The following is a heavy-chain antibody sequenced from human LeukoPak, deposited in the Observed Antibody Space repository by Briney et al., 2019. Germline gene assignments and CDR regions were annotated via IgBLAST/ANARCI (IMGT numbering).Heavy chain of an antibody. D-gene: IGHD3-3*01. Sequence: KPSETLSLTCTVSGGSISSSSYYWGWIRQPPGKGLEWIGRIYYSGSTYYNPALKSRVTLSVDSSKNQFYLKLRSVTAADTAVYYCERSYYDFWSGYFLPHTYYYMDVWGKGTTVTVSS. CDR2: IYYSGST. CDR3: ERSYYDFWSGYFLPHTYYYMDV. V-gene: IGHV4-39*07. J-gene: IGHJ6*03. CDR1: GGSISSSSYY.